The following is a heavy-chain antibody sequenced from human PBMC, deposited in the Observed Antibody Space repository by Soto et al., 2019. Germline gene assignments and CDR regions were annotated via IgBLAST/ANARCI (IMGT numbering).Heavy chain of an antibody. Sequence: DVQLVESGGGLIQPGESLRLSCAAFGFTISGKKYVAWVRQAPGKGLEWVSALYDLDGSFYAASVKSRFTTSSDSSKTTVYLQMNDLRPDDTAVYYCATWHEREHAYDVWGQGTTVTVSS. CDR2: LYDLDGS. CDR3: ATWHEREHAYDV. D-gene: IGHD1-1*01. CDR1: GFTISGKKY. V-gene: IGHV3-53*01. J-gene: IGHJ3*01.